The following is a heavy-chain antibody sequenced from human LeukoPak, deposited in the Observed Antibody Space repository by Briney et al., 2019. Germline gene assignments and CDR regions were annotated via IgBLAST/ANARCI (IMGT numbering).Heavy chain of an antibody. V-gene: IGHV4-61*02. Sequence: SQTLSLTCTVSGGSISNGGYYWSWIRQPAGKGLEWIGRIYTSGSTNYNPSLKSRLTISVDTSKNQFSLKLSSVTAADTAVYYCVRVSATYCGGDCPKASYYYYYMDVWGKGTTVTISS. CDR2: IYTSGST. D-gene: IGHD2-21*02. CDR3: VRVSATYCGGDCPKASYYYYYMDV. J-gene: IGHJ6*03. CDR1: GGSISNGGYY.